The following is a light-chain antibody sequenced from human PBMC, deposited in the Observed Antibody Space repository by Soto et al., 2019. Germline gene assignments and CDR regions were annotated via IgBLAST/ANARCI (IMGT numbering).Light chain of an antibody. J-gene: IGKJ4*01. CDR3: QQYSRSPLT. CDR1: QIVSSSY. CDR2: GAS. V-gene: IGKV3-20*01. Sequence: EIVLTQSPGTLSLSPGERATISSGASQIVSSSYLAWYQQKPGRAPRLLIYGASSRATGIPERFSGSGSGTDFTLTIRRLEPEDLAVYYCQQYSRSPLTFGGGTKV.